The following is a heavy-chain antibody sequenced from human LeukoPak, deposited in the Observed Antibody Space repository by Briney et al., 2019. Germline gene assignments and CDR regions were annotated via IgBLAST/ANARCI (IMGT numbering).Heavy chain of an antibody. CDR1: GGSITNYY. Sequence: SETLSLTCTGSGGSITNYYWSWIRQPAGKGLEWIGRIHTSGNTDYNPSLKSRVTMSLDTSKNQFSLKLNSMTAADTAVYYCAREGSATARPFVSNDCWGQGTLVTVSS. CDR3: AREGSATARPFVSNDC. CDR2: IHTSGNT. V-gene: IGHV4-4*07. J-gene: IGHJ4*02. D-gene: IGHD6-6*01.